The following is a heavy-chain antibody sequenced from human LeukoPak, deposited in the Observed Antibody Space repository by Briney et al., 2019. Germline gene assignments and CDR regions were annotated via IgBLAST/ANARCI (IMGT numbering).Heavy chain of an antibody. D-gene: IGHD3-9*01. Sequence: PSETLSLTCTVSGGSISSYYWSWIRQPLGKGLEWIGYIYYSGNTKYNPSFKSRVTISVDTSKNQFSLKLISVTAAGTAVYYCATVVRDDILTGYYIDHWGQGTLVTVSS. V-gene: IGHV4-59*01. CDR2: IYYSGNT. J-gene: IGHJ4*02. CDR3: ATVVRDDILTGYYIDH. CDR1: GGSISSYY.